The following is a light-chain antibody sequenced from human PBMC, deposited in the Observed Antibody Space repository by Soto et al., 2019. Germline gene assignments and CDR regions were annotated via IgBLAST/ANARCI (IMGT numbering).Light chain of an antibody. CDR2: EVS. J-gene: IGLJ3*02. V-gene: IGLV2-14*01. CDR1: SSDVGGYNY. Sequence: QSALTQPASVSGSPGQSITISCTGSSSDVGGYNYVSWYQQHPGKAPKLIIYEVSNRPSGVSNRFSGSKSGNTASLTISGLQPEDEADYYCSSYTRSSTWVFGGGTKLTVL. CDR3: SSYTRSSTWV.